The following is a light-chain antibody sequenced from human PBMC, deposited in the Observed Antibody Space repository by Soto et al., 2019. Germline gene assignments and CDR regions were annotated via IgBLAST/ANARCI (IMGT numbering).Light chain of an antibody. CDR3: CSYAGSLSHVI. V-gene: IGLV2-23*01. CDR2: EGS. J-gene: IGLJ2*01. CDR1: SSDVGSYNL. Sequence: QSALTQPASVSGSPGQSITISCTGTSSDVGSYNLVSWYQQHPGKAPKLMIYEGSKRPSGISNRFSGSKSGNRASLTISGLQAEDEADYYCCSYAGSLSHVIFGGGTKLTVL.